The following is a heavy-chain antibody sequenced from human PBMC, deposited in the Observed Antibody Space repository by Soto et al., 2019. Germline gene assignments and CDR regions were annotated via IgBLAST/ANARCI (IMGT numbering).Heavy chain of an antibody. J-gene: IGHJ6*03. D-gene: IGHD3-3*01. V-gene: IGHV3-23*01. CDR3: AKDDKEWHYYYYMDV. CDR2: ISGSGGST. CDR1: GFTFSSYA. Sequence: PGGSLRLSCAASGFTFSSYAMSWVRQAPWKGLEWVSAISGSGGSTYYADSVKGRFTISRDNSKNTLYLQMNSLRAEDTAVYYCAKDDKEWHYYYYMDVWGKGTTVTVSS.